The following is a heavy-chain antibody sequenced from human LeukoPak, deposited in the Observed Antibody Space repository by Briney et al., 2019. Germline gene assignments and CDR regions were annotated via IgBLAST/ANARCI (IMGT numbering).Heavy chain of an antibody. V-gene: IGHV3-7*01. CDR2: IKQDGSEK. J-gene: IGHJ4*02. CDR3: VSSYDYSGTGSFDH. Sequence: QPGRSLRLSCAASGFTFDDYAMHGVRQAPGKGLEWVANIKQDGSEKYYVDSLKGRFTISRDNAKNSLYLQMNSLRAEDTAVYYCVSSYDYSGTGSFDHWGQGILVTVSS. CDR1: GFTFDDYA. D-gene: IGHD4-11*01.